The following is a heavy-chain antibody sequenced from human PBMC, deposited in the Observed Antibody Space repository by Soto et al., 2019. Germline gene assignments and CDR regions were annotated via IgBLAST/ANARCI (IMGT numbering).Heavy chain of an antibody. V-gene: IGHV3-23*01. J-gene: IGHJ4*02. CDR2: ISGSGGST. Sequence: GGSLRLSCAASGFTFSSYAMNWVRQAPGKGLEWVSVISGSGGSTYYADSVKGRFTISRDNSKNTLYLQMNSLRAEDTAVYYCAKRNYGSDFDYWGQGTLVTVSS. CDR1: GFTFSSYA. D-gene: IGHD3-10*01. CDR3: AKRNYGSDFDY.